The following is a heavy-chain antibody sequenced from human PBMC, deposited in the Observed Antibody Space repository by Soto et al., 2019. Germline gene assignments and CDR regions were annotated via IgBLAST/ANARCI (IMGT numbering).Heavy chain of an antibody. Sequence: VSLTCTVSGGSVSTGMKYWGWVRQPPGKALEFIGYMYKTGETLLNSSLKSRVTLSMETSKNQFSLTLSSVTAADTAVYFCMKAHESGDFLGMSVWGPGTTVTVSS. V-gene: IGHV4-61*01. J-gene: IGHJ6*02. CDR3: MKAHESGDFLGMSV. CDR1: GGSVSTGMKY. CDR2: MYKTGET. D-gene: IGHD3-10*01.